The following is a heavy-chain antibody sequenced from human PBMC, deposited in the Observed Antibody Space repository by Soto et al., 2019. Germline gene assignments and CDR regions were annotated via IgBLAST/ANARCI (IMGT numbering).Heavy chain of an antibody. CDR3: AREDYDCWSGYSFYYYGMDV. V-gene: IGHV3-74*01. CDR2: INSDGSST. Sequence: PGWSLRLCCASSGFTVSSYWMHWVRQAPGKGLVWVSRINSDGSSTSYADSVKGRFTISRDNAKNTLYLQMNSLRAEDTAVYYCAREDYDCWSGYSFYYYGMDVWGQGTTVTVSS. CDR1: GFTVSSYW. J-gene: IGHJ6*02. D-gene: IGHD3-3*01.